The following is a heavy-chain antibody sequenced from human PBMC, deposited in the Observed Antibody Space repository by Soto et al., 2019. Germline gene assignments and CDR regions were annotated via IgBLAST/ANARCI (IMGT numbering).Heavy chain of an antibody. CDR3: AREGHSPGMAFDI. V-gene: IGHV1-69*13. Sequence: VASVKVSCKASGGTFSSYAISWVRQAPGQGLEWMGGIIPIFGTANYAQKFQGRVTITADESTSTAYMELSSLRSEDTAVYYCAREGHSPGMAFDIWGQGTMVTVSS. CDR2: IIPIFGTA. CDR1: GGTFSSYA. J-gene: IGHJ3*02.